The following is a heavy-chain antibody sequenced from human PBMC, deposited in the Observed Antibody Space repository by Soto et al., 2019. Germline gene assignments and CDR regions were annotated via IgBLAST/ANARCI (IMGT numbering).Heavy chain of an antibody. D-gene: IGHD1-26*01. Sequence: QVQLQESGPGLVKPSQTLSLTCTVSGGSISSGDYYWSWIRQPPGKGLEWIGYIYYSGSTYYNPSRKSRVTIAVDTSKNQFSLKLISVTAADTALYYCARKGVVGANYYFDDWGQGTLVTVSS. V-gene: IGHV4-30-4*01. CDR1: GGSISSGDYY. CDR3: ARKGVVGANYYFDD. J-gene: IGHJ4*02. CDR2: IYYSGST.